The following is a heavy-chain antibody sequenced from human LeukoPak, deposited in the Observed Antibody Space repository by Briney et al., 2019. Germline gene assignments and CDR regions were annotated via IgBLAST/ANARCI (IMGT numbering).Heavy chain of an antibody. CDR1: GFTFSSYW. CDR2: IDSGGTNT. D-gene: IGHD5-12*01. CDR3: ARGGSLHGFDI. J-gene: IGHJ3*02. Sequence: GGSLRLSCAASGFTFSSYWIHWVRQAPGKGLVWVSRIDSGGTNTTYADSVKGRFTVSRDNAKNTLYLQMNSLRAEDTAVYYCARGGSLHGFDIWGQGTVVTVSS. V-gene: IGHV3-74*01.